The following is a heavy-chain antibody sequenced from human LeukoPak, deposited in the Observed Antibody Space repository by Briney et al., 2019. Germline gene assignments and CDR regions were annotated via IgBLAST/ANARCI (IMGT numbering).Heavy chain of an antibody. Sequence: GGSLRLSCAVSGFTFNNAWMNWVRQAPGKGLEWVGRIKSKTDGEITDYAAPVKGRFIISRDDSKNTLYLQMNSLKTEDTAVYYCTTGGYSNGIDYWGQGTLVTVSS. CDR2: IKSKTDGEIT. CDR1: GFTFNNAW. D-gene: IGHD5-18*01. J-gene: IGHJ4*02. CDR3: TTGGYSNGIDY. V-gene: IGHV3-15*01.